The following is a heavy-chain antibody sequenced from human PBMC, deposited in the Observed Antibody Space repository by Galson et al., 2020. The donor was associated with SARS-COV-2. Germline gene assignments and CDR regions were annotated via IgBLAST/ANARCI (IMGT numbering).Heavy chain of an antibody. J-gene: IGHJ4*02. CDR1: GFTISSYA. CDR2: ISGSAGNT. CDR3: AKKTSSSGNYFDY. D-gene: IGHD6-6*01. V-gene: IGHV3-23*01. Sequence: PGGSLRLSCAAYGFTISSYAMSCVRQAPGKGVEWVSAISGSAGNTYYAVTVKGRFTISRDNTKNTLYLQLNILRAEDTAVYYCAKKTSSSGNYFDYWGQGTLVTVSS.